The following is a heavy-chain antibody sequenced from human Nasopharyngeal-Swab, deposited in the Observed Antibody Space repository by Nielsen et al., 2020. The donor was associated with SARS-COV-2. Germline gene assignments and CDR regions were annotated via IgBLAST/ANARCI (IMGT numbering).Heavy chain of an antibody. D-gene: IGHD4-17*01. J-gene: IGHJ4*02. CDR3: ARDDGDYVSFDY. V-gene: IGHV3-48*04. Sequence: GESLKISCAASGFTFSSYGMHWVRQAPGKGLEWVSYISSSGSTIYYADSVKGRFTISRDNAKNSLYLQMNSLRAEDTAVYYCARDDGDYVSFDYWGQGTLVTVSS. CDR1: GFTFSSYG. CDR2: ISSSGSTI.